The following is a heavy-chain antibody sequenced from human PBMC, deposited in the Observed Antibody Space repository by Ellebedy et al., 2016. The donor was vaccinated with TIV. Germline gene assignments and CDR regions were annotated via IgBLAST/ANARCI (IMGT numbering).Heavy chain of an antibody. V-gene: IGHV5-10-1*01. Sequence: GESLKISXKGSGYSFTSYWISWVRQKPGKGLEWMGRMNPSDSYTDYSPSLQGHVTMSADESISTAYLQWSSLKASDTAIYYCARHELGSNAAFDYWGQGTLVTVSS. D-gene: IGHD7-27*01. CDR3: ARHELGSNAAFDY. J-gene: IGHJ4*02. CDR2: MNPSDSYT. CDR1: GYSFTSYW.